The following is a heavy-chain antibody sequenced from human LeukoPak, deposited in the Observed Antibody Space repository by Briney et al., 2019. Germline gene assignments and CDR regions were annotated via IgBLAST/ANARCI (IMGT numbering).Heavy chain of an antibody. CDR2: ISYDGSSK. CDR1: EFTFSSYE. Sequence: GGSLRLSCTVSEFTFSSYEMNWVRQAPGKGLEWVAVISYDGSSKYYADSVKGRFTISRDNSKNTLYLQMNSLRAEDTAVYYCARARSSYGYGDAFDIWGQGTMVTVSS. V-gene: IGHV3-30*04. J-gene: IGHJ3*02. CDR3: ARARSSYGYGDAFDI. D-gene: IGHD5-18*01.